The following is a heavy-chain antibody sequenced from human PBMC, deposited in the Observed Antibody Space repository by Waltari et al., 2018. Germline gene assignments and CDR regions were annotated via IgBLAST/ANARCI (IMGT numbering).Heavy chain of an antibody. CDR2: ISGSGSTV. J-gene: IGHJ4*02. V-gene: IGHV3-48*03. CDR1: GFTFSSYE. Sequence: EVQLVESGGGLVQPGGSPRLSCAASGFTFSSYEMNWVRQAPGKGLEWVSYISGSGSTVYYADSVKGRFTIPRDNAKNSLYLQMNSLRDEDTAVYYCARSMASTGGGVFDYWGQGIVVTVSS. D-gene: IGHD3-16*01. CDR3: ARSMASTGGGVFDY.